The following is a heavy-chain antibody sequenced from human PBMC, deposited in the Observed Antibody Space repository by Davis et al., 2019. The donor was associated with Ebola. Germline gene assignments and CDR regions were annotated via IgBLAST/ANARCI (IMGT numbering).Heavy chain of an antibody. V-gene: IGHV4-59*11. Sequence: PSETLSLTCTVSGGSTSSHYWSWIRQPPGKGLEWIGYIYYSGSTNYNPSLKSRVTISVDTSKNQFSLKLSSVTAADTAVYYCARVEGDGYNLPGLAFDIWGQGTMVTVSS. D-gene: IGHD5-24*01. J-gene: IGHJ3*02. CDR1: GGSTSSHY. CDR3: ARVEGDGYNLPGLAFDI. CDR2: IYYSGST.